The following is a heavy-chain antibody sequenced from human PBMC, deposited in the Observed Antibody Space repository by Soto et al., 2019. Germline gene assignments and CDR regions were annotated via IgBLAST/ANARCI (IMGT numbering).Heavy chain of an antibody. J-gene: IGHJ4*02. D-gene: IGHD6-19*01. CDR1: GFTFSDYY. V-gene: IGHV3-11*01. Sequence: GGSLRLSCAASGFTFSDYYMSWIRQAPGKGLEWVSYISSSGDTMYYADSVKGRFSISRDSAKTSLYLQMNSLRAEDAAVYYCAREYGYGWYYFDYWGQGTLVTVPS. CDR2: ISSSGDTM. CDR3: AREYGYGWYYFDY.